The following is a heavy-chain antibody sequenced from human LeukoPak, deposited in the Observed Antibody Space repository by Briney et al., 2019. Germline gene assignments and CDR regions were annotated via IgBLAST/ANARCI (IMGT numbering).Heavy chain of an antibody. Sequence: GWSLTLSCAASGCSFSRYWMTWVRQAPGKGLEWVANIKEDGTKTYYVDSVKGRFTVSRDNAQNSLYLQMNSLTPEDTAVYFCARGEAFCDYWGQGALVTVSS. J-gene: IGHJ4*02. CDR2: IKEDGTKT. CDR1: GCSFSRYW. CDR3: ARGEAFCDY. V-gene: IGHV3-7*05.